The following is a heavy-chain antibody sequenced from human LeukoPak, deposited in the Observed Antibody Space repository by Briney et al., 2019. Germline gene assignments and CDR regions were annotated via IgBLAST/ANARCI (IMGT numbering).Heavy chain of an antibody. J-gene: IGHJ4*02. CDR1: GGSISSYY. CDR2: IYYTGST. D-gene: IGHD1-26*01. V-gene: IGHV4-59*12. Sequence: SETLSLTCTVSGGSISSYYWSWIRQPPGKGLELIGHIYYTGSTKYNPSLKSRVTISVDRSKNQFSLKLSSVTAADTAVYYCARSSGGGANNYWGQGTLVTVSS. CDR3: ARSSGGGANNY.